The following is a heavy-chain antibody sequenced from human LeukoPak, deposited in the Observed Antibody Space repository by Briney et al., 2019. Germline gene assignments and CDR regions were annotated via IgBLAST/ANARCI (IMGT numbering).Heavy chain of an antibody. D-gene: IGHD2-2*01. J-gene: IGHJ4*02. CDR3: ARGYCSSTTCYSFDY. Sequence: SVKVSCKASGGTFSSYAISWVRQAPGQGLEWMGGIIPIFGTANYAQKFQGRVTITRDTSASTAYMELSSLRSEDTAVYYCARGYCSSTTCYSFDYWGQGTLVTVSS. CDR2: IIPIFGTA. V-gene: IGHV1-69*05. CDR1: GGTFSSYA.